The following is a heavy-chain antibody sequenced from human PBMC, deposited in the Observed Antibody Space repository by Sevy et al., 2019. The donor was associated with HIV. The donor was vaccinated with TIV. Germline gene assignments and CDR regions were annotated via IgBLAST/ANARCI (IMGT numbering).Heavy chain of an antibody. J-gene: IGHJ5*01. V-gene: IGHV3-9*01. CDR3: AKGIGYSNGWYSWFDS. D-gene: IGHD6-19*01. CDR2: SSWNSGSI. CDR1: GFTFDDYA. Sequence: GGSLRLSCVASGFTFDDYAMLWVRQAPGQGPEWVSGSSWNSGSIGYAESVKGRFTISRDNAKNSLYLQMNSLRVEDTALYYCAKGIGYSNGWYSWFDSWGQGTLVTVSS.